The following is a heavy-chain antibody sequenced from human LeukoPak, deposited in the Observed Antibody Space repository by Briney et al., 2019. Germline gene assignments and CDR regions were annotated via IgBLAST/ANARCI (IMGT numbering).Heavy chain of an antibody. CDR1: GDSISGDY. V-gene: IGHV4-4*07. CDR2: IYSSGST. CDR3: VRVSPALGANYFDY. Sequence: SETLSLTCTVSGDSISGDYWSWIRQSAGKGLEWIGRIYSSGSTVYNPSLKSRVTMSVDTSKNQFSLKLSSVTAADSAVYYCVRVSPALGANYFDYWGQGTLVTVSS. D-gene: IGHD1-26*01. J-gene: IGHJ4*02.